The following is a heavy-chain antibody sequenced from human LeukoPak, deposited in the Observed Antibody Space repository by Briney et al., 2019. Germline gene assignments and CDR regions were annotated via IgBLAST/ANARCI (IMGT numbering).Heavy chain of an antibody. CDR3: ARDPSGYSYGLYWYFDL. D-gene: IGHD5-18*01. CDR1: GFTFSDYY. V-gene: IGHV3-11*01. J-gene: IGHJ2*01. CDR2: ISSSGSTI. Sequence: PGGSLRLSCAASGFTFSDYYMGWIRQAPGKGLEWVSYISSSGSTIYYADSVKGRFTISRDSAKNSLYLQMNSLRAEDTAVYYCARDPSGYSYGLYWYFDLWGRGTLVTVSS.